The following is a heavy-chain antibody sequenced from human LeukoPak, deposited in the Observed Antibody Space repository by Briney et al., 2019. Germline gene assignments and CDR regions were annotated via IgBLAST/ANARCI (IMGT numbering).Heavy chain of an antibody. D-gene: IGHD2-15*01. CDR2: IRHDGNAK. CDR3: ATSHDSAGND. CDR1: GFTFSSYA. Sequence: GGSLRLSCAASGFTFSSYAMSWVRQAPGKGLEWVANIRHDGNAKNYVPSVRSRFTISRDNAKNSLYLQMNSLTVEDTAVYYCATSHDSAGNDWGQGTLVTVSS. J-gene: IGHJ4*02. V-gene: IGHV3-7*01.